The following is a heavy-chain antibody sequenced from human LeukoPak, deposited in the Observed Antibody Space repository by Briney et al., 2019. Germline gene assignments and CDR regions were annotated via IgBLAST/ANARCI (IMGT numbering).Heavy chain of an antibody. Sequence: GESLKISCQGPGSSFTNSWIGWVRQMPGKGLEWMGIIFPGDSDTRYSPSFQGQVTISADKSISTAYLQWSSLKASDTAMYYCARNPDSSGGYWGQGTLVTVSS. CDR1: GSSFTNSW. D-gene: IGHD3-22*01. CDR3: ARNPDSSGGY. V-gene: IGHV5-51*01. CDR2: IFPGDSDT. J-gene: IGHJ4*02.